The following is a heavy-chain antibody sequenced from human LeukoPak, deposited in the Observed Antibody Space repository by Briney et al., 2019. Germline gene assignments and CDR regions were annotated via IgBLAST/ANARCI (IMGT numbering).Heavy chain of an antibody. CDR2: IYYSGST. D-gene: IGHD3-10*01. J-gene: IGHJ5*02. Sequence: SETLSLTCTVSGGSISSYYWSWIRQPPGKGLEWIGYIYYSGSTNYNPSLKSRVTISVDTSKNQFSLKLSSVTAADTAVYYCAREEFVIGFGELLQNWFDPWGQGTLVTVSS. V-gene: IGHV4-59*01. CDR1: GGSISSYY. CDR3: AREEFVIGFGELLQNWFDP.